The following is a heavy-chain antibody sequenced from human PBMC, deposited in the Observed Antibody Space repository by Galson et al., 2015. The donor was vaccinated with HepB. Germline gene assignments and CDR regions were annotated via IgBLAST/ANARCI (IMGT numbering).Heavy chain of an antibody. Sequence: LRLSCAASGFTFSTFGMHWVRQAPGKGLEWEAVISYDGSNKFYADSVKGRFTISRDNSKNTLYLQMNSLRAEDTAVYYCAKDVLVWFGELGGDDTFDLWGQGTMVTVSS. D-gene: IGHD3-10*01. CDR1: GFTFSTFG. V-gene: IGHV3-30*18. J-gene: IGHJ3*01. CDR3: AKDVLVWFGELGGDDTFDL. CDR2: ISYDGSNK.